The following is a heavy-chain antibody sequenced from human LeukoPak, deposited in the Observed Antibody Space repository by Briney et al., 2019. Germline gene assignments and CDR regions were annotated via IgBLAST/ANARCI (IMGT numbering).Heavy chain of an antibody. V-gene: IGHV1-18*01. D-gene: IGHD2-21*02. CDR2: ISAYDRNT. CDR3: ARVTVVTRSPWSWGPTKIGQDVNWVDP. J-gene: IGHJ5*02. CDR1: GDTFTSYH. Sequence: GASVKVSCKVFGDTFTSYHISWVRQAPGEGLEWMGWISAYDRNTNYAQQFRGRVTMTTDTSTSTAYMELGRLRSDDTAVYYCARVTVVTRSPWSWGPTKIGQDVNWVDPWGQGTLVIVSS.